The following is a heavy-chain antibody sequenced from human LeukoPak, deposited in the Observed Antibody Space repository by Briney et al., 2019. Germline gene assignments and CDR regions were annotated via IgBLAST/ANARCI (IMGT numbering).Heavy chain of an antibody. CDR1: GFTFSGYG. J-gene: IGHJ4*02. V-gene: IGHV3-23*01. D-gene: IGHD5-24*01. CDR3: SKRVGDGDVYNAPPFDY. Sequence: PGGSLRLSCAASGFTFSGYGMSWVRQAPGKGLEWVSAITGSGGSTYYADSVKGRFTISRDSSKNTLYLQVNSLRAEDTAVYYCSKRVGDGDVYNAPPFDYWGRGTLVTVSS. CDR2: ITGSGGST.